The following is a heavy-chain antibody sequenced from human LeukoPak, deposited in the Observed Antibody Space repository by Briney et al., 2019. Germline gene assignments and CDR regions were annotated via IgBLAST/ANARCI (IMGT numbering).Heavy chain of an antibody. J-gene: IGHJ4*02. D-gene: IGHD3-22*01. CDR1: GYSFTSYW. CDR2: IYPGDSDT. Sequence: GESLKISCKGSGYSFTSYWIGWVRQMPGKGLEWMGIIYPGDSDTRYSPSFQGQATISADKSISTAYLQWSSLKASDTAMYYCASITTHGSGDSPPHDYWGQGTLVTVSS. CDR3: ASITTHGSGDSPPHDY. V-gene: IGHV5-51*01.